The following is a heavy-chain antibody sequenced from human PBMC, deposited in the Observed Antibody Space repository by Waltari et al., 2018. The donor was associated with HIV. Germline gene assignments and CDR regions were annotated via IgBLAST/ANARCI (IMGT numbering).Heavy chain of an antibody. D-gene: IGHD2-2*01. CDR2: VQSDGSST. CDR1: GFTFSSYW. CDR3: ARGGYCSSAGCYASRYYFIMDV. V-gene: IGHV3-74*01. J-gene: IGHJ6*02. Sequence: EVQLVESGGGLIQPGGSLRLSCAASGFTFSSYWMHWVRQAPGKGLVCVSRVQSDGSSTTYADSVRGRFTSSRDNAKNTLYLQMNSLGAEDTAEYFCARGGYCSSAGCYASRYYFIMDVWGQGTTVTVSS.